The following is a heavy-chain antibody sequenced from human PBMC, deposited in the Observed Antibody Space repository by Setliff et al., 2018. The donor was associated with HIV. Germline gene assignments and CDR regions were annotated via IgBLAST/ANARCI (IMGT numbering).Heavy chain of an antibody. CDR2: ISAYSGNR. V-gene: IGHV1-18*01. Sequence: ASVKVSCKASGYTLSDYGMTWVRQAPGQGLEWMAWISAYSGNRKFAQKFQGRVTVTRDTSTSTAYMELTSLGSDDTAVYYCARTMDYGDYEPLDYWGQGTLVTVSS. CDR1: GYTLSDYG. CDR3: ARTMDYGDYEPLDY. J-gene: IGHJ4*02. D-gene: IGHD4-17*01.